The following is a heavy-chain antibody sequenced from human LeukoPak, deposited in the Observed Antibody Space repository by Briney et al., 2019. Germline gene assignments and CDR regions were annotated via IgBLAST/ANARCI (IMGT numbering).Heavy chain of an antibody. CDR2: IRSKAYGGTT. CDR1: GFTFGDYA. V-gene: IGHV3-49*04. Sequence: GGSLRLSCTASGFTFGDYAMSWVRQAPGKGLEWVGFIRSKAYGGTTEYAASVKGRFTISRDDSKSIAYLQMNSLKTEDTAVYYCTRVGSGSYFPYYFDYWGQGTLVTVFS. CDR3: TRVGSGSYFPYYFDY. J-gene: IGHJ4*02. D-gene: IGHD1-26*01.